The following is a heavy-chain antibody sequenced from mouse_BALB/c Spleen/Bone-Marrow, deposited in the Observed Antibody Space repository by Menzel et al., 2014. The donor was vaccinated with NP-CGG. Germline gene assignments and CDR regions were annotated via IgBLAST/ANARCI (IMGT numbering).Heavy chain of an antibody. CDR2: FDPFNGGT. D-gene: IGHD2-3*01. CDR1: GYLFTSYY. V-gene: IGHV1S135*01. Sequence: VQLQQSGPELMKPGASVKISCKASGYLFTSYYMHWVKQSHGKSLEWIGYFDPFNGGTSYKQKFKGKATLTVDKSSSTAYMHLISLTTEDSAVYFCARSYDGYPYAMNYWGQGTSVTVSS. J-gene: IGHJ4*01. CDR3: ARSYDGYPYAMNY.